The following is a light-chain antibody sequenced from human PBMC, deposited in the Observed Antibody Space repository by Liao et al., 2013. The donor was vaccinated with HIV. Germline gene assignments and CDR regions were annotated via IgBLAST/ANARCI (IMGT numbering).Light chain of an antibody. CDR2: YDS. CDR1: IITSKR. CDR3: QVWDSSSNHCV. Sequence: SYELTQPPSVSVAPGMTARITCGGDIITSKRVHWYQQRPGQAPLLVISYDSERPSGIPERFSGSNSGNTATLTISRVEAGDEADYYCQVWDSSSNHCVFGTGTKVTVL. V-gene: IGLV3-21*01. J-gene: IGLJ1*01.